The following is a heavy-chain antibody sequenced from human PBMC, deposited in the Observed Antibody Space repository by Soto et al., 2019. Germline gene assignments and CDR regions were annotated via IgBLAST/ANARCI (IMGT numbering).Heavy chain of an antibody. Sequence: PGGSLRLSCAVSGFSFSSYKMNWLRQAPGKGLEWVSSISSSSSYIYYADSVKGRFTISRDDSKNTLFLQMNSLRAEDTAVYYCATAKLLLPWLFDYWGQGTLVTVSS. V-gene: IGHV3-21*01. CDR1: GFSFSSYK. CDR3: ATAKLLLPWLFDY. CDR2: ISSSSSYI. J-gene: IGHJ4*02. D-gene: IGHD2-15*01.